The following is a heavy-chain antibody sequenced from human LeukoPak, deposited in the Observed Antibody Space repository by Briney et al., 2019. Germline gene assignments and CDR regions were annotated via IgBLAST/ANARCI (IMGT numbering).Heavy chain of an antibody. CDR2: IHSSGST. CDR1: GGSIKNDY. J-gene: IGHJ3*02. CDR3: ARGPGPLQQERLEAFDI. V-gene: IGHV4-4*07. D-gene: IGHD1-1*01. Sequence: SETLSLTCTVSGGSIKNDYWTWIRQPAAKGLDSLGRIHSSGSTDYNPSLNSRLTVSLDTSQNHFSLRLRSVTAADTAVYYCARGPGPLQQERLEAFDIWGLGTVVTVSS.